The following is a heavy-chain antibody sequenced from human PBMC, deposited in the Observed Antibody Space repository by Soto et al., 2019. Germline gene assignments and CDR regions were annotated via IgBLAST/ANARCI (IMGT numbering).Heavy chain of an antibody. D-gene: IGHD3-3*02. Sequence: GASVKVSCKSSGSTFTGQYMHWVRQAPGQVLEWMGWLNPDIGDTKYAQKFQGRVTMTRDTSISTVYMELSRLKSDDTAVYYCARDRGNMVAIFHHYYGMDVWGQGTTVTVSS. CDR3: ARDRGNMVAIFHHYYGMDV. CDR1: GSTFTGQY. CDR2: LNPDIGDT. J-gene: IGHJ6*02. V-gene: IGHV1-2*02.